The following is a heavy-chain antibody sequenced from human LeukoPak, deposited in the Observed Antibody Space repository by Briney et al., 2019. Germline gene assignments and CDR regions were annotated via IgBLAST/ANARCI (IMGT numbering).Heavy chain of an antibody. CDR1: GFTFSSYA. D-gene: IGHD2-15*01. CDR3: ARDRTNGGKPRGAVDI. V-gene: IGHV3-30-3*01. CDR2: ISYDGSNK. J-gene: IGHJ3*02. Sequence: GRSLRLSCAASGFTFSSYAMHWVRQAPGKGLEWVAVISYDGSNKYYADSVKGRFTISRDDSKNTLYLQMNSLRAEDTAVYYCARDRTNGGKPRGAVDISGQGKIVTVSS.